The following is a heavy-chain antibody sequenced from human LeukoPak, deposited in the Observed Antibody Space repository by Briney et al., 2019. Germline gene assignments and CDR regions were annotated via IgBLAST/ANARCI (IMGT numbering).Heavy chain of an antibody. CDR1: GYTFTSYG. J-gene: IGHJ4*02. CDR3: ARAHTPPTITMIVIGHCFDY. V-gene: IGHV1-18*01. D-gene: IGHD3-22*01. Sequence: ASVKVSCKASGYTFTSYGISWVRQAPGQGLEWMGWISAYNGNTNYAQKLQGRVTMTTDTSTSTAYMELRSLRSDDTAVYYCARAHTPPTITMIVIGHCFDYWGQGTLVTVSS. CDR2: ISAYNGNT.